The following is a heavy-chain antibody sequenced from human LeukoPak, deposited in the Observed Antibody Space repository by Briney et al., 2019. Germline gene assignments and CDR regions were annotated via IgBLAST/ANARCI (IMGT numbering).Heavy chain of an antibody. CDR1: GGSISSSSYY. D-gene: IGHD3-16*02. CDR3: ASPGFQGLRLGVLSHPFGFNY. Sequence: PSETLSLTCTVSGGSISSSSYYWGWIRQPPGKGLEWIGSIYYSGSTYYNPSLKSRVTISVDTSKNQFSLKLSSVTAADTAVYYCASPGFQGLRLGVLSHPFGFNYWGQGTLVTVSS. J-gene: IGHJ4*02. CDR2: IYYSGST. V-gene: IGHV4-39*01.